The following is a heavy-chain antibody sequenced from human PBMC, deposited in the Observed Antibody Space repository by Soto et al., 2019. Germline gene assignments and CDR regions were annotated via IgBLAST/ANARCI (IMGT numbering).Heavy chain of an antibody. V-gene: IGHV6-1*01. Sequence: SQTLSISYAISMDTASRNSAPRVWIRQPPGRGLEWLGRTYYRSKWYNDYAVSVKSRITINPDTSNNQLSLQLNSVTPDDTAVYYCARLIGNSWLDSWGQGTLVTVSS. CDR3: ARLIGNSWLDS. J-gene: IGHJ5*01. CDR2: TYYRSKWYN. CDR1: MDTASRNSAP. D-gene: IGHD2-8*01.